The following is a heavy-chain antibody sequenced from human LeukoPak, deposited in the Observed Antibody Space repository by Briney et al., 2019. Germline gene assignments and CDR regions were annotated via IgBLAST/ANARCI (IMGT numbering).Heavy chain of an antibody. V-gene: IGHV1-46*01. Sequence: ASVKVSCKASGYTFTNYYMHWVRLAPGQGLEWMGTINPSGGSTSYAQKFQGRVTMTRDTSTSTVYMELNSLTSEDMAMDYCARRNHVAGTGGWFDPWGQGTLVTVSS. CDR3: ARRNHVAGTGGWFDP. D-gene: IGHD6-19*01. CDR1: GYTFTNYY. J-gene: IGHJ5*02. CDR2: INPSGGST.